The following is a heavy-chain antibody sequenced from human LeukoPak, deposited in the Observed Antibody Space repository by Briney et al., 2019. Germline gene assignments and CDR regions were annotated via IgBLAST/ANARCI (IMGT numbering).Heavy chain of an antibody. CDR2: IRSGGSPI. V-gene: IGHV3-48*02. J-gene: IGHJ4*02. CDR3: VRDPDALDY. CDR1: GFTFSSYS. Sequence: PGGFLRLSCAASGFTFSSYSMNWVRQAPGKGLEWVSYIRSGGSPIYYADSVRGRFTISRDNAKNSLYLQMNSLRDEDTAVYYCVRDPDALDYWGQGTLVTVSS.